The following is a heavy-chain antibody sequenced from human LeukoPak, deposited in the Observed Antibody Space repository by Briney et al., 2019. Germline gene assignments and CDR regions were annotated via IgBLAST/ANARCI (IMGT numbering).Heavy chain of an antibody. CDR2: TYYRSKWYN. V-gene: IGHV6-1*01. CDR3: ARGPAGWGAFDS. J-gene: IGHJ4*02. D-gene: IGHD1-26*01. Sequence: SQTLSLTCVISGDSVSSNSAAWNWIRQSPSRGLEWLGRTYYRSKWYNDYAVSVKTRITINPDTSKNQFSLQLNSVTPEDTAIYYCARGPAGWGAFDSWGQGILVTVSS. CDR1: GDSVSSNSAA.